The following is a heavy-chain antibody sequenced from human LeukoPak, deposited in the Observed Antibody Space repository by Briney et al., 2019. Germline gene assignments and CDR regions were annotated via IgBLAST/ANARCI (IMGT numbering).Heavy chain of an antibody. J-gene: IGHJ4*02. CDR3: ARDPYYYDSSGYPDS. D-gene: IGHD3-22*01. V-gene: IGHV3-48*04. Sequence: PGGSLRLSCAASGFTFSSYTMNWVRQVPGKGLEWVSHIRSVDDITYYADSVKGRFTISRDNTKSSLYPQMNSLRAEDTAVYYCARDPYYYDSSGYPDSWGQGTLVTVSS. CDR1: GFTFSSYT. CDR2: IRSVDDIT.